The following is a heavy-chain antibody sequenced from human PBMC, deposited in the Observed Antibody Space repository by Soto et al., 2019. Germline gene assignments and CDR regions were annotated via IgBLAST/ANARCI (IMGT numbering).Heavy chain of an antibody. CDR1: GGSFSGYY. Sequence: SETLSLTCAVYGGSFSGYYWSWIRQPPGKGLEWIGEINHSGSTNYNPSLKSRVTISVDTSKNQFSLKLSSVTAADTAVYYCARGPTAPLRYFDWLDYWGQGTLVTVSS. CDR2: INHSGST. D-gene: IGHD3-9*01. CDR3: ARGPTAPLRYFDWLDY. V-gene: IGHV4-34*01. J-gene: IGHJ4*02.